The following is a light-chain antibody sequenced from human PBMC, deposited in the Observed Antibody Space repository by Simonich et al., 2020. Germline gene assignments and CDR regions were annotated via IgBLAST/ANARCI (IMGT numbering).Light chain of an antibody. J-gene: IGLJ3*02. CDR1: KGAVTSGHY. CDR3: LLSYSGARV. V-gene: IGLV7-46*01. CDR2: DTS. Sequence: QAVVTQEPSLTVSPGGTVTLTCGSSKGAVTSGHYPYWFQQKPGHAPRTLIYDTSNKHAWTPARFSGSLLGGKAALTLSGAQPEDEAEYYCLLSYSGARVFGGGTKLTVL.